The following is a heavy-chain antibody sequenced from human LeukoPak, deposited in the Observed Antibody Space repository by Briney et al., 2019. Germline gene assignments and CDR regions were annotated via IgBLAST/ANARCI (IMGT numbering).Heavy chain of an antibody. CDR1: GFTVSSNY. V-gene: IGHV3-66*01. Sequence: GGSLRLSCAAPGFTVSSNYMSWVRQAPGKGLEWVSVIYSGGSTYYADSVKGRFTISRDNSKNTLYLQMNSLRAEDTAVYYCATQDIVVVPAARLEEYFQHWGQGTLVTVSS. CDR3: ATQDIVVVPAARLEEYFQH. CDR2: IYSGGST. J-gene: IGHJ1*01. D-gene: IGHD2-2*01.